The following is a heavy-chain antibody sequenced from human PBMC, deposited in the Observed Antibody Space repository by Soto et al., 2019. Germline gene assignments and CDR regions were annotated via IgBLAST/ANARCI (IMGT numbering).Heavy chain of an antibody. J-gene: IGHJ4*02. CDR1: GFTFDDYA. CDR2: ISWNSGSI. D-gene: IGHD6-13*01. V-gene: IGHV3-9*01. CDR3: AKDLAYSSSGNFDY. Sequence: EVQLVESGGGLVQPGRSLRLSCAASGFTFDDYAMHWVRQTPGKGLEWVSGISWNSGSIGHADSVKGRFTISSDNAKNSLYLQMNSLRAEDTALYYCAKDLAYSSSGNFDYWGQGTLVTVSS.